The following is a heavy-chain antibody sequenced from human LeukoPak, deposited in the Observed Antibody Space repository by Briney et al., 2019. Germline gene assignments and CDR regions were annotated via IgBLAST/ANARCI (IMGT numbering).Heavy chain of an antibody. CDR2: ISSSISYI. J-gene: IGHJ5*02. D-gene: IGHD5-18*01. Sequence: GGSLRLSCAASGFTFSSYSMNWGRQAPGKGLEWVSSISSSISYIYYADSVKGRFTISRDNAKNSLYLQMNSLRAEDTAVYYCARSESVDTAMVWPPWGQGTLVTVSS. CDR3: ARSESVDTAMVWPP. CDR1: GFTFSSYS. V-gene: IGHV3-21*01.